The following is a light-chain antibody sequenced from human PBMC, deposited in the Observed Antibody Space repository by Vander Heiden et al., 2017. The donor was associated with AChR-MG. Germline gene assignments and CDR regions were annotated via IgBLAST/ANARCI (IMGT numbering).Light chain of an antibody. CDR2: STS. Sequence: QTVVTQEPSLTVSQGGTVTLTCASITVSVTSGDYPHWFQQKPGQAPREVIYSTSNKHSSTPARFSGSLLGGKAALTLSGVQPEDEAEYYCLLYYGGARVFGGGTKLSVL. CDR3: LLYYGGARV. J-gene: IGLJ3*02. V-gene: IGLV7-43*01. CDR1: TVSVTSGDY.